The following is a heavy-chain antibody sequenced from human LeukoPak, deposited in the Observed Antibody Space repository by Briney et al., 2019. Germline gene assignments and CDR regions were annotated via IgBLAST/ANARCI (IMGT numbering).Heavy chain of an antibody. CDR2: IYHSGST. CDR3: AREGDAFDI. Sequence: SETLSLTCAVSGGSISSGGYSWSWIRQPPGKSLEWIGYIYHSGSTYYNPSLKSRVTISVDRSKNQFSLKLSSVTAADTAVYYCAREGDAFDIWGQGTMVTVSS. V-gene: IGHV4-30-2*01. J-gene: IGHJ3*02. CDR1: GGSISSGGYS.